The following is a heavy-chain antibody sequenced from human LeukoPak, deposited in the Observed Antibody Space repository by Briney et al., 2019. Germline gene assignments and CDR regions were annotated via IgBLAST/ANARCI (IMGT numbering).Heavy chain of an antibody. CDR3: ARDKPRGSYYGSIFDS. V-gene: IGHV3-7*01. D-gene: IGHD1-26*01. J-gene: IGHJ4*02. CDR1: GFTFSSYW. CDR2: IRDDGGEI. Sequence: GGSLRLSCEASGFTFSSYWMSWVRQAPGKGLEWVANIRDDGGEIYYVDSVRGRFTISRDNAKSSLFLQMNSLRAEDAAVYYCARDKPRGSYYGSIFDSWGQGTLVTVSS.